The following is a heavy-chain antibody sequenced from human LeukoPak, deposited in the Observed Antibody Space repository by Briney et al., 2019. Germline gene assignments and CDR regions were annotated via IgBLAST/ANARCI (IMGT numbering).Heavy chain of an antibody. CDR2: IKQDGSEK. J-gene: IGHJ6*03. V-gene: IGHV3-7*01. CDR3: ARYRRRPTTTGTADNYYYYYMDV. D-gene: IGHD1-1*01. CDR1: GFTFSSYW. Sequence: GGSLRLSCAASGFTFSSYWMSWVRQAPGKGLEWVANIKQDGSEKYYVDSVKGQFTISRDNAKNSLYLQMNSLRAEDTAVYYCARYRRRPTTTGTADNYYYYYMDVWGKGTTVTVSS.